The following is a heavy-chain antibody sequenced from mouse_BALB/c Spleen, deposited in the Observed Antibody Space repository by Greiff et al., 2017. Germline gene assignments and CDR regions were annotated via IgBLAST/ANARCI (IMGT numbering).Heavy chain of an antibody. CDR3: ARWSYYGFAY. D-gene: IGHD1-1*01. V-gene: IGHV5-17*02. CDR2: ISSGSSTI. Sequence: EVMLVESGGGLVQPGGSRKLSCAASGFTFSSFGMHWVRQAPEKGLEWVAYISSGSSTIYYADTVKGRFTISRDNPKNTLFLQMTSLRSEDTAMYYCARWSYYGFAYWGQGTLVTVSA. CDR1: GFTFSSFG. J-gene: IGHJ3*01.